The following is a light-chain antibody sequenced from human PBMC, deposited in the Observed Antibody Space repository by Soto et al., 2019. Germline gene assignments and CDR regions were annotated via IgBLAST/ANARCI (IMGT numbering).Light chain of an antibody. CDR3: SSYTSSSTL. CDR1: SSDVGAYNY. Sequence: QSALTQPRSVSGSPGQSVTISCTGTSSDVGAYNYVSWYQQHPGKAPKLMIYEVSDRPSGISSRFSGSKSGNTASLTISGLQTEDEADYYCSSYTSSSTLFGTGTKVTV. V-gene: IGLV2-14*01. CDR2: EVS. J-gene: IGLJ1*01.